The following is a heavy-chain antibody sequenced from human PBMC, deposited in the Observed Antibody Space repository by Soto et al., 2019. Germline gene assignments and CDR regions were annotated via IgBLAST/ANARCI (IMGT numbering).Heavy chain of an antibody. J-gene: IGHJ2*01. Sequence: QITLKESGPTLVKPTQTLTLTCTFSGFSLSTSGVGVGWIRQPPGKALEWLALIYWDDDKRYSPSLKSRLTIPKDTTKTKVVLTMTNMDPVDTATYYCAHRSGFIDGYNQYWYFDLWGRGTLVTVSS. CDR3: AHRSGFIDGYNQYWYFDL. V-gene: IGHV2-5*02. CDR2: IYWDDDK. D-gene: IGHD5-12*01. CDR1: GFSLSTSGVG.